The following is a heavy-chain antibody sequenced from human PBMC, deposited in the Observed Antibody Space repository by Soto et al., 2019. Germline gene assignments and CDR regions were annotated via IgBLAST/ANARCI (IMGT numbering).Heavy chain of an antibody. CDR3: TRGIYDYGDYAGFDF. J-gene: IGHJ4*02. CDR1: GFTFNTYW. D-gene: IGHD4-17*01. V-gene: IGHV3-74*01. Sequence: EVQLVESGGGLVQPGGSLRLSCAASGFTFNTYWMQWVRQGPGKGPEWVSRLNSDGSFTSYADSVKGRFTVSRDNAKNTVYLQMNSLRVEDTVVYYCTRGIYDYGDYAGFDFWGQGTLVTVSS. CDR2: LNSDGSFT.